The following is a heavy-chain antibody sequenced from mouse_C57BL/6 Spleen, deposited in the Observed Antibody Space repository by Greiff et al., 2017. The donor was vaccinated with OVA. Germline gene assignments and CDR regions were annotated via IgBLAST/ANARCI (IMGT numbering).Heavy chain of an antibody. CDR3: ARGAQDYFDD. Sequence: QVQLQQPGAELVRPGSSVKLSCKASGYTFTSYWMDWVKQRPGQGLEWIGNIYPSDSETHYNQKFKDKATLTVDKSSSTAYMQLSSLTSEDSAVYYCARGAQDYFDDWGQGTTLTVSS. V-gene: IGHV1-61*01. CDR2: IYPSDSET. J-gene: IGHJ2*01. D-gene: IGHD3-2*02. CDR1: GYTFTSYW.